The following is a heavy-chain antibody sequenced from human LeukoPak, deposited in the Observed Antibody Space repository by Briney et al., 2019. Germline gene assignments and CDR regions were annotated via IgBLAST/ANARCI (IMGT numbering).Heavy chain of an antibody. CDR3: ARGAAAGIPSPLDWFDP. V-gene: IGHV4-59*01. CDR2: IYYSGST. D-gene: IGHD6-13*01. Sequence: SETLSLTCTVSGGSISSYYWSWIRQPPGKGLEWIGYIYYSGSTNYNPSLKSRVTISVDTSKNQFSLKLSSVTAADTALYYCARGAAAGIPSPLDWFDPWGQGTLVTVPS. CDR1: GGSISSYY. J-gene: IGHJ5*02.